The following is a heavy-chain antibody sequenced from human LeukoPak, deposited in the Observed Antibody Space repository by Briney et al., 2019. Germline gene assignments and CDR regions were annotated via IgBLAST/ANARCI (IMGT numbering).Heavy chain of an antibody. Sequence: GGSLRLSCAASGFTFSSYAMSWVRQPPGKGLEWVSAIRGSGGSTSYADSVKGRFTTARDNSKNTLYLQMNRLRAEDTGVYYCAKDSPLFASSGYYFDYWGQGTLVTVSS. CDR1: GFTFSSYA. J-gene: IGHJ4*02. CDR3: AKDSPLFASSGYYFDY. V-gene: IGHV3-23*01. D-gene: IGHD3-22*01. CDR2: IRGSGGST.